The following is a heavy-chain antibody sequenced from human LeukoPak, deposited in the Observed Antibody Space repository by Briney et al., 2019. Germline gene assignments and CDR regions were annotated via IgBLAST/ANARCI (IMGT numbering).Heavy chain of an antibody. Sequence: SETLSLTCTVSGGSISSHYWSWIRQPPGKGLEWVGEINHSGSTNYNPSLKSRVTISVATSKNQFSLKLSSVTAADTAVYYCARGAGGSSTGNWFDPWGQGTLVTVSS. CDR2: INHSGST. V-gene: IGHV4-34*01. J-gene: IGHJ5*02. D-gene: IGHD2-2*01. CDR1: GGSISSHY. CDR3: ARGAGGSSTGNWFDP.